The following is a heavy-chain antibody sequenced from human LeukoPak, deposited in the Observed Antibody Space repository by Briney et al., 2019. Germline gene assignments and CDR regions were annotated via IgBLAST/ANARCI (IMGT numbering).Heavy chain of an antibody. CDR3: ARDKWELVRGMSESYYYHYGMDV. CDR2: IYTSGST. CDR1: GGSISSGSYY. J-gene: IGHJ6*02. V-gene: IGHV4-61*02. Sequence: SETLSLTCTVSGGSISSGSYYWSWIRQPAGKGLEWIGRIYTSGSTNYNPSLKSRVTISVDTSKNQFSLKLSSVTAADTAVYYCARDKWELVRGMSESYYYHYGMDVWGQGTTVTVSS. D-gene: IGHD1-26*01.